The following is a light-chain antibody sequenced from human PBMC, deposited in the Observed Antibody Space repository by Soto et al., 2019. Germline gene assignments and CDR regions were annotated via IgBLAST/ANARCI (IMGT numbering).Light chain of an antibody. Sequence: EIVMTQSPATLSVSPGERATLACRASQTVNSNLAWYQQRPGQAPRLLISGASTRAPGIPARFSGSGSGTEFTLTISSLQSEDFAVYYCQQYNNWPPWTFGQGTRLEI. V-gene: IGKV3-15*01. CDR2: GAS. J-gene: IGKJ1*01. CDR3: QQYNNWPPWT. CDR1: QTVNSN.